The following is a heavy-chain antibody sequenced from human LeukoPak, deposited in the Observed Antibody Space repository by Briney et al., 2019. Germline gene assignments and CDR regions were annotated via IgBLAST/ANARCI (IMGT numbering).Heavy chain of an antibody. CDR2: LYHSGNS. J-gene: IGHJ5*02. V-gene: IGHV4-39*01. CDR1: GGSLTTTYS. D-gene: IGHD3-10*01. CDR3: TRHQTNFYGSGAPFDP. Sequence: SETLSLTCSVSGGSLTTTYSWSWIRPPPGGGLEWIASLYHSGNSNYNPSLKSRVTISVDTSKNQFSLQLTSMTAADTAIYYCTRHQTNFYGSGAPFDPWGQGTLVTVSS.